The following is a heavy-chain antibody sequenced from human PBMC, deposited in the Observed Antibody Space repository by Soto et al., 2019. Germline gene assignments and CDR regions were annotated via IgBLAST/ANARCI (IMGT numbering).Heavy chain of an antibody. J-gene: IGHJ3*02. CDR1: GFTFSSYS. CDR3: ARDHYYDSSGYYYSAVYAFDI. V-gene: IGHV3-48*02. D-gene: IGHD3-22*01. Sequence: GGSLRLSCAASGFTFSSYSMNWVRQAPGKGLERVSYISSSSSTIYYADSVKGRFTISRDNAKNSLYLKMNSLRDEVTAVYYCARDHYYDSSGYYYSAVYAFDIWGQGTMVTVSS. CDR2: ISSSSSTI.